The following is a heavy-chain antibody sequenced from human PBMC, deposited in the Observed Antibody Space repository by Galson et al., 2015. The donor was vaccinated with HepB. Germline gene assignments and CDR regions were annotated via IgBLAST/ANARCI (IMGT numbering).Heavy chain of an antibody. Sequence: SVKVSCKASGGTFSSYAISWVRQAPGQGLEWMGRIIPIIGIANYAQKFQGRVTITADKSTSTAYMELSSLRSEDTAVYYCARVGYRSSWCEVNWFDPWGQGTLVTVSS. CDR3: ARVGYRSSWCEVNWFDP. CDR2: IIPIIGIA. D-gene: IGHD6-13*01. J-gene: IGHJ5*02. V-gene: IGHV1-69*04. CDR1: GGTFSSYA.